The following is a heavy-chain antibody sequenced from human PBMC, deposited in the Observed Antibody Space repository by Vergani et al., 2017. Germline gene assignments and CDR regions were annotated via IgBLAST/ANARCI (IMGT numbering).Heavy chain of an antibody. CDR1: GGTFSSYA. V-gene: IGHV1-69*01. J-gene: IGHJ6*02. CDR3: ARMRSGSYYNENYYYYYGMDV. Sequence: QVQLVQSGAEVKKPGSSVKVSCKASGGTFSSYAISWVRQAPGQGLEWMGGIIPIFGTANYAQKFQGRVTITADESTSTAYMELSSLRSEDTAVYYCARMRSGSYYNENYYYYYGMDVWGQGTTVTVSS. CDR2: IIPIFGTA. D-gene: IGHD3-10*01.